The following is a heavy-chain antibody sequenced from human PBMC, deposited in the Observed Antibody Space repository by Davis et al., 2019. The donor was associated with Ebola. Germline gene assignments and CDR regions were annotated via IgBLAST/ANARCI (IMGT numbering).Heavy chain of an antibody. CDR3: ARGGITMMIVPRDYYYGLDV. V-gene: IGHV1-2*06. Sequence: AASVKVSCKASGYTFTGYYMHWVRQAPGQSLEWMGRINPNSGGTNYAQKFQGRVTMSRDTSTSTAYMEMSRLRSDDTAVYFCARGGITMMIVPRDYYYGLDVWGQGTTVTVSS. CDR2: INPNSGGT. J-gene: IGHJ6*02. CDR1: GYTFTGYY. D-gene: IGHD3-22*01.